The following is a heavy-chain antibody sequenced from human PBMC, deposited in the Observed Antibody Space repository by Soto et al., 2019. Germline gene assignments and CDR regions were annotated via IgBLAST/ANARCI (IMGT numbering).Heavy chain of an antibody. CDR1: GYTFTSYG. D-gene: IGHD3-3*01. J-gene: IGHJ5*02. Sequence: GASVKVSCKASGYTFTSYGISWVRQAPGQGLEWMGWISAYNGNTNYAQKLQGRVTMTTDTSTSTAYMELRSLRSDDTAVYYCASAHYDFGTWLLVRDANWFDPWGQGTLVTVSS. V-gene: IGHV1-18*01. CDR2: ISAYNGNT. CDR3: ASAHYDFGTWLLVRDANWFDP.